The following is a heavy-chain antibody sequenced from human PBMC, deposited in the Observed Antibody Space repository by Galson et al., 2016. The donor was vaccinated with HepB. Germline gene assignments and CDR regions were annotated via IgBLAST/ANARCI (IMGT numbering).Heavy chain of an antibody. CDR2: ISGYNGRT. D-gene: IGHD3-10*01. CDR3: ARTNRKWVQGIIYYYNMDV. J-gene: IGHJ6*02. CDR1: GYTFSNYD. V-gene: IGHV1-18*01. Sequence: SVKVSCKASGYTFSNYDMSWVRQAPGQGLEWMGWISGYNGRTNYAQKFQGRLTMTTDTSTSTVYMDLRSLGSDDRAVYYCARTNRKWVQGIIYYYNMDVWGQGTTVTVSS.